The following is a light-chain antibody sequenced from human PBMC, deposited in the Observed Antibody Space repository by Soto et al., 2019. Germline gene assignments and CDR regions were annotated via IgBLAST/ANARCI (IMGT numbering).Light chain of an antibody. Sequence: ENVLTQSPGTLSLSPGERATLSCRASQSVGSSYLAWYQQKPGQAPRLLIYGASSRTTGIPDRFSGSGSGSDFTLTISRLEPEDFAVYYCQHYGSSPCTFGQGTKVEIK. CDR1: QSVGSSY. V-gene: IGKV3-20*01. CDR3: QHYGSSPCT. CDR2: GAS. J-gene: IGKJ1*01.